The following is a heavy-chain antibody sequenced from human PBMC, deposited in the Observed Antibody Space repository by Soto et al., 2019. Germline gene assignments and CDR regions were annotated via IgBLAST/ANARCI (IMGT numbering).Heavy chain of an antibody. D-gene: IGHD3-3*01. J-gene: IGHJ5*02. CDR1: GGSISSYY. CDR3: ARSFSWGPYYDFWSGSPNWFDP. V-gene: IGHV4-59*01. CDR2: IYYSGST. Sequence: SETLSLTCTFSGGSISSYYWSLIRQPPGKGLEWIGYIYYSGSTNYNPSLKSRVTISVDTSKNQFSLKLSSVTAADTAVYYCARSFSWGPYYDFWSGSPNWFDPWGQGTLVTAPQ.